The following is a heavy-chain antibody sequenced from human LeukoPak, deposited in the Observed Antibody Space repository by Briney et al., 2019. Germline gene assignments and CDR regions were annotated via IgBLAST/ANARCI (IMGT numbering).Heavy chain of an antibody. J-gene: IGHJ4*02. CDR2: IYYSGST. D-gene: IGHD3-22*01. V-gene: IGHV4-30-4*01. Sequence: SETPSLTCTVSGGSISSGDYYWSWIRQPPGKGLEWIGYIYYSGSTSYNPSLKSRVIISVDTSKNQFSLKLSSVTAADTAVYYCARESRPTFYYDSSGYYPDYWGQGTLVTVSS. CDR3: ARESRPTFYYDSSGYYPDY. CDR1: GGSISSGDYY.